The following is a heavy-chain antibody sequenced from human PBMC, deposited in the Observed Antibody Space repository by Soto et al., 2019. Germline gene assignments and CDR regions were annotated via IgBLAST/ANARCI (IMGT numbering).Heavy chain of an antibody. D-gene: IGHD1-1*01. J-gene: IGHJ6*02. CDR2: IIPIFGTA. V-gene: IGHV1-69*12. Sequence: QVQLVQSGAEVKKPGSSVKVSCKASGGTFSSYAISWVRQAPGQGLEWMGVIIPIFGTANYAQKFQGRVTITADESTSPAYMELSSLRSEDTAVYYCASPTKPLYYYYGMDVWCQGTTVTVSS. CDR1: GGTFSSYA. CDR3: ASPTKPLYYYYGMDV.